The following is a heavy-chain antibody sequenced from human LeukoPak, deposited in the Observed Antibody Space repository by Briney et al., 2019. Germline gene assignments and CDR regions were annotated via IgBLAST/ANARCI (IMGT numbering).Heavy chain of an antibody. D-gene: IGHD6-19*01. CDR3: ANAGIAVAGTLFDY. Sequence: GGSLRLSCAASGFTFSSYSMNWVRQAPGKGLEWVSYISSSSSTIYYADSVKGRFTISRDNAKNSLYLQMNSLRAEDTAVYYCANAGIAVAGTLFDYWGQGTLVTVSS. CDR2: ISSSSSTI. J-gene: IGHJ4*02. CDR1: GFTFSSYS. V-gene: IGHV3-48*04.